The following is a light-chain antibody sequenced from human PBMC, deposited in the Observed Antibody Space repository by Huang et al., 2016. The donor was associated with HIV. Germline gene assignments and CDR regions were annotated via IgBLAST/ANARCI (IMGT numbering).Light chain of an antibody. V-gene: IGKV2-30*02. Sequence: DVVMTQSPLYLPVILGQPASISCRSSRRLEHSDGNTDLNWFQQRPGQAPRRLIYKVSNRDYRVPDRFSGSGSGADFTLKISRVEAEDVGLYYCMQGTHWPPITFGQGTRLEIK. CDR3: MQGTHWPPIT. CDR1: RRLEHSDGNTD. CDR2: KVS. J-gene: IGKJ5*01.